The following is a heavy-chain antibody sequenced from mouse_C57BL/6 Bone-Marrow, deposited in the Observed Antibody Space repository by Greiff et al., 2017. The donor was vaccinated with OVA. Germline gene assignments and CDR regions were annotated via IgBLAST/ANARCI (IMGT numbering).Heavy chain of an antibody. CDR1: GYSITSGYY. J-gene: IGHJ1*03. CDR2: ISYDGSN. CDR3: ARERVRIYSDV. Sequence: EVQRVESGPGLVKPSQSLSLTCSVTGYSITSGYYWNWIRQFPGNKLEWMGYISYDGSNNYNPSLKNRISITRDTSKNQFFLKLNSVTTEDTATYYCARERVRIYSDVWGTGTTVTVSS. V-gene: IGHV3-6*01. D-gene: IGHD1-1*01.